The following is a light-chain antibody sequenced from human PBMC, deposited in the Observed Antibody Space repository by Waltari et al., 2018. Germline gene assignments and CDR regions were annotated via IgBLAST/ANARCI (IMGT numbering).Light chain of an antibody. J-gene: IGLJ2*01. V-gene: IGLV3-10*01. CDR1: ALSEKD. Sequence: SYELTQPPSVSVSPGQTARITCPGDALSEKDAYWYQQKSGQAPVLVIYEDNKRPSGIPERFSGSSSGTMATLTISGPQVEDEADYYCDSTDSSGDHRLFGGGTKLTVL. CDR2: EDN. CDR3: DSTDSSGDHRL.